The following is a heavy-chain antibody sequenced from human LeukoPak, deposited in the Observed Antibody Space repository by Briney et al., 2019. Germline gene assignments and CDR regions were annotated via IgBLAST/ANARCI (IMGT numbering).Heavy chain of an antibody. Sequence: GGSLRLSCAASGFTFRSYIMNWVRQAPGKGLEWVAYIGTRGSPIYYADSVKGRFTISRDNAKNSLYLQMNSLRDEDTAVYYGARDGGSGGENDYWGQGTLVTVSS. CDR3: ARDGGSGGENDY. CDR2: IGTRGSPI. CDR1: GFTFRSYI. D-gene: IGHD3-10*01. V-gene: IGHV3-48*02. J-gene: IGHJ4*02.